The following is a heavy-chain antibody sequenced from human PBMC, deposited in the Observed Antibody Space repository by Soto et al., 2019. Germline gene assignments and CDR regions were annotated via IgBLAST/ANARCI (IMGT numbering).Heavy chain of an antibody. J-gene: IGHJ4*02. Sequence: EVQLVESGGGLVQPGRSLRLSCAASGFTFDDYAMHWVRQAPGKGLEWVSGISWNSGSIGYADSVKGRFTISRGNAKNSLYLQMNSLRAEDTALYYCAKDRRSGGVDYWGQGTLVTVSS. CDR1: GFTFDDYA. CDR2: ISWNSGSI. D-gene: IGHD3-10*01. V-gene: IGHV3-9*01. CDR3: AKDRRSGGVDY.